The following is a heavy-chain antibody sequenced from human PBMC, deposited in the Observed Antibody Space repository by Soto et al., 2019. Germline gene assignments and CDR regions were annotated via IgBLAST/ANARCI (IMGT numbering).Heavy chain of an antibody. Sequence: ASVKVSCKASGYTFISYYMHWVRRAPGQGLEWMGIINPSGGSTSYAQKFQGRVTMTRDTSTSTVYMELSSLRSEDTAVYYCATEMVRGVMGSETLDYWGQGTLVTVSS. D-gene: IGHD3-10*01. CDR2: INPSGGST. CDR1: GYTFISYY. J-gene: IGHJ4*02. CDR3: ATEMVRGVMGSETLDY. V-gene: IGHV1-46*01.